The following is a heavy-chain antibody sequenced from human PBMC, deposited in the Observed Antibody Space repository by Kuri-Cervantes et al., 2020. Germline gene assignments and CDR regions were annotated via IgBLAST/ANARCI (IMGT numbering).Heavy chain of an antibody. CDR2: MNPKSAKT. V-gene: IGHV1-18*01. CDR3: ANTLRGPAADLYYFDY. CDR1: GYTFTNFD. J-gene: IGHJ4*02. Sequence: ASVKVSCKASGYTFTNFDTNWVRQAPGQGLEWMGRMNPKSAKTDYAPKLQGRVTMTTDTSTSTAYMELRSLRSDDTAVYYCANTLRGPAADLYYFDYWGQGTLVTVSS. D-gene: IGHD2-2*01.